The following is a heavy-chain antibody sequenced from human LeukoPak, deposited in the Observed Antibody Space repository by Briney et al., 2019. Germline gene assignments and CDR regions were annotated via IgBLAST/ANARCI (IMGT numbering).Heavy chain of an antibody. CDR2: IRSKAYGGTT. CDR1: GFTFGDYA. Sequence: GGSLRLSCTASGFTFGDYAMSWVRQAPGKGLEWVGFIRSKAYGGTTEYAASVKGRFTISRDDSKSIAYLQMNSLKTEDTAVYYCTRDGTDYVWGSYRPLGDYWGQETLVTVSS. CDR3: TRDGTDYVWGSYRPLGDY. J-gene: IGHJ4*02. D-gene: IGHD3-16*02. V-gene: IGHV3-49*04.